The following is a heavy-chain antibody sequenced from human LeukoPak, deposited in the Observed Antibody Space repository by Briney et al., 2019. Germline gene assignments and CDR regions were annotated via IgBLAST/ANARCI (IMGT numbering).Heavy chain of an antibody. V-gene: IGHV3-23*01. CDR1: GFPFSSYS. J-gene: IGHJ4*02. D-gene: IGHD1-26*01. Sequence: GGTLRLPCAASGFPFSSYSMSWVRQAPGKGLEWVSAISGSGGSTYYADSVKRRFTFPRDNTKNTLYLQMNTLRAEDTGVYYCASQWELHKFDYWGQGTLVTVSS. CDR2: ISGSGGST. CDR3: ASQWELHKFDY.